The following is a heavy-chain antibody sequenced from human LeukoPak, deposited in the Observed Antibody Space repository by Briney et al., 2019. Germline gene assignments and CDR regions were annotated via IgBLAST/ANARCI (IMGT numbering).Heavy chain of an antibody. D-gene: IGHD3-22*01. CDR3: PKKFPPYDSSGHFDY. V-gene: IGHV3-23*01. CDR1: GFTFSSYA. Sequence: GGSLRLSCAASGFTFSSYAMSWVRQAPGKGLEWVSAISGSGGSTYYADSVKVRFTISRDNSKNTLYLQMNSRRAEATAVSYCPKKFPPYDSSGHFDYWGQGTLVTVSS. CDR2: ISGSGGST. J-gene: IGHJ4*02.